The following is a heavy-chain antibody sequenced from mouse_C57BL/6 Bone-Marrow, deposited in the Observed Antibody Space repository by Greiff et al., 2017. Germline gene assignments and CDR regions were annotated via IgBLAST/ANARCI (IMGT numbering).Heavy chain of an antibody. CDR3: ARYYGSSPAFAY. CDR1: GYTFTDYN. Sequence: VQLQQSGPELVKPGASVKIPCKASGYTFTDYNMDWVKQSHGKSLEWIGDINPNNGGTIYNQKFKGKATLTVDKSSSTAYMQLRSLTSEDTAVYYCARYYGSSPAFAYWGQGSLVTVSA. D-gene: IGHD1-1*01. CDR2: INPNNGGT. J-gene: IGHJ3*01. V-gene: IGHV1-18*01.